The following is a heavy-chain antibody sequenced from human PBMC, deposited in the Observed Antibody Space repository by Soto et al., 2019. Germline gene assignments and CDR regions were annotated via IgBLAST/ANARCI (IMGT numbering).Heavy chain of an antibody. V-gene: IGHV4-59*01. CDR2: IYYSGST. J-gene: IGHJ6*02. CDR1: GGSISSYY. D-gene: IGHD5-12*01. CDR3: ARDGYVYGMDV. Sequence: QVQLQESGPGLVKPSETLSLTCTVSGGSISSYYWSWIRQPPGKGLEWIGYIYYSGSTNYNPSLKSRVTISVDTSKNQFSLKLSSVTAADTAVYYCARDGYVYGMDVWGQGTTVTVSS.